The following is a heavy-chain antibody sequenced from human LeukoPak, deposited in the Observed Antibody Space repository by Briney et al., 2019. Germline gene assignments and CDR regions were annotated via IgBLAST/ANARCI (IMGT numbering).Heavy chain of an antibody. D-gene: IGHD4-17*01. CDR1: GFTFSSYW. Sequence: GRSLRLSCAVSGFTFSSYWMTWVRQAPGKGLEWVANIKQDGSEKNYVDSVKGRFTISRDNAKKPLYLQMSSLRAEDTAVYYCARGRGDYVNDADDFDHWGQGTLVTVSS. CDR2: IKQDGSEK. J-gene: IGHJ4*02. CDR3: ARGRGDYVNDADDFDH. V-gene: IGHV3-7*05.